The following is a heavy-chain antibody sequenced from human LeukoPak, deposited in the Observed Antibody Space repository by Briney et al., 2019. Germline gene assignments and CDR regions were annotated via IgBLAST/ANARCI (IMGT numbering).Heavy chain of an antibody. V-gene: IGHV3-30-3*01. CDR3: AKDDLQLSYYYYGMDV. Sequence: GRSLRPSCAASGFTFSTYAMHWVRQAPGKGLEWVAVLSFDGSNKYYLDSVKGRFTISRDNSKNTLYLQMNSLRDDDTAVYYCAKDDLQLSYYYYGMDVWGQGTTVTVSS. D-gene: IGHD1-1*01. CDR1: GFTFSTYA. J-gene: IGHJ6*02. CDR2: LSFDGSNK.